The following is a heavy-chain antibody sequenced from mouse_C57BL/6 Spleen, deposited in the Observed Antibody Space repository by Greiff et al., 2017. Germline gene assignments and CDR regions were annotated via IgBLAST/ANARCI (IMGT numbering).Heavy chain of an antibody. Sequence: VQLQQSGAELVRPGTSVKVSCKASGYAFTNYLIEWVKQRPGQGLEWIGVINPGSGGTNYNEKFKGKATLTADKSSSTAYMQLSSLTSEDSAVXFCARGGWYFDVWGTGTTVTVSS. CDR2: INPGSGGT. CDR3: ARGGWYFDV. J-gene: IGHJ1*03. V-gene: IGHV1-54*01. CDR1: GYAFTNYL.